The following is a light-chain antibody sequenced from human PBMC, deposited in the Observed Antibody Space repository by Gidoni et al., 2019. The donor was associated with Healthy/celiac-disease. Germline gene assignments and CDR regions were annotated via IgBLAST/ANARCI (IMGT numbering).Light chain of an antibody. J-gene: IGLJ1*01. Sequence: QSALTQPASVSGSPGQSTTISCTGTSSDVGGYNYVSWYQQHPGKAPKLMIYEVSNRPSGVPDRFSGSKSGNTASLTISGLQAEDEADDYCSSYTSSGVFGTGTKVTVL. V-gene: IGLV2-14*01. CDR3: SSYTSSGV. CDR2: EVS. CDR1: SSDVGGYNY.